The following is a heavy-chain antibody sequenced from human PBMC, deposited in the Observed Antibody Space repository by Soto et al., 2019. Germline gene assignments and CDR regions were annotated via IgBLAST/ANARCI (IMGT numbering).Heavy chain of an antibody. CDR2: ISGSGGST. V-gene: IGHV3-23*01. J-gene: IGHJ4*02. CDR3: AREESYYDSSGYYYVYPVDY. CDR1: GFTFSSNA. Sequence: GGSLRLSCAASGFTFSSNAMSWVRQAPGKGLEWVSGISGSGGSTYYADSVKGRFTISRDNSKNTLYLQMNSLRAEDTAVYYCAREESYYDSSGYYYVYPVDYWGQGTLVTVSS. D-gene: IGHD3-22*01.